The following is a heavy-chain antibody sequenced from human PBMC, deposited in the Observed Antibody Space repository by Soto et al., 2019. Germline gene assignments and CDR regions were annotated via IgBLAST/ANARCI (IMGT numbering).Heavy chain of an antibody. Sequence: GGSLRLSCAASGFTFSSYAMHWVRQAPGKGLEWVAVISYDGSNKYYADSVKGRFTISRDNSKNTLYLQMNSLRAEDTAVYYCARDPELCSGGSCYQLDYWGQGSLVTVSS. D-gene: IGHD2-15*01. V-gene: IGHV3-30-3*01. CDR1: GFTFSSYA. CDR2: ISYDGSNK. CDR3: ARDPELCSGGSCYQLDY. J-gene: IGHJ4*02.